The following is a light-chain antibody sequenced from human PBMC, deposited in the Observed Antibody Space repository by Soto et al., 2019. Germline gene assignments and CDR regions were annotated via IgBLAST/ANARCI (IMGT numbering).Light chain of an antibody. CDR2: AAS. Sequence: DIQITQSPASLSSSVRDRFTITCGASQSISSYLNWYQQKPGKAPKLLIYAASSLQSGVPSRFSGSGSGTDFTLTISSLQPEDFATYYCQQSYSTPAWTFGQGTKVDIK. V-gene: IGKV1-39*01. CDR3: QQSYSTPAWT. CDR1: QSISSY. J-gene: IGKJ1*01.